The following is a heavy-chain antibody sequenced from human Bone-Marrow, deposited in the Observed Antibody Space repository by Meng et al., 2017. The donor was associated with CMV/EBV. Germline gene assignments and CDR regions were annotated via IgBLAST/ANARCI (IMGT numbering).Heavy chain of an antibody. Sequence: SLKISCAASGFTFDDYAMHWVRQAPGKGLEWVSGISWNSGSIGYADSVKGRFTISRDNAKNSLYLQMNSLRPEDTAVYYCASLSSTRVYYYYGVDVWGQGTTVTVSS. CDR1: GFTFDDYA. D-gene: IGHD2-2*01. CDR3: ASLSSTRVYYYYGVDV. V-gene: IGHV3-9*01. J-gene: IGHJ6*02. CDR2: ISWNSGSI.